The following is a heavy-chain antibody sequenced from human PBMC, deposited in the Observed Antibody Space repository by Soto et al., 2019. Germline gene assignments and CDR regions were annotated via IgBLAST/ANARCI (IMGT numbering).Heavy chain of an antibody. Sequence: SETLSLTCAVYGGSFSGYYWSWIRQPPGKGLEWIGEINHSGSTNYNPSLKSRVTISVDTSKNQFSLKLSSVTAADTAVYYCARFAAAPRYNYYYYYGMDVWGQGTTVTVSS. V-gene: IGHV4-34*01. CDR1: GGSFSGYY. CDR3: ARFAAAPRYNYYYYYGMDV. D-gene: IGHD6-13*01. CDR2: INHSGST. J-gene: IGHJ6*02.